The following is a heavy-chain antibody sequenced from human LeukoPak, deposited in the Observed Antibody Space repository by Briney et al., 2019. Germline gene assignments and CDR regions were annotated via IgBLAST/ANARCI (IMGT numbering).Heavy chain of an antibody. D-gene: IGHD2-15*01. Sequence: GGSLRLSWAASGFIFNAYGMSWVRQAPGQGLEWVAAITGSTRSTYYTDSVKGRFIISRDNSKNTVYLQMNSLRAEDTAVYYCAKDQLNRFCSAGSCSVTHDYWGQGTLVTVSS. J-gene: IGHJ4*02. CDR3: AKDQLNRFCSAGSCSVTHDY. CDR1: GFIFNAYG. CDR2: ITGSTRST. V-gene: IGHV3-23*01.